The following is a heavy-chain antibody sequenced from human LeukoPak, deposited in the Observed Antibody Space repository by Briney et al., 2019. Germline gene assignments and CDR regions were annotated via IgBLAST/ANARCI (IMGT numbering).Heavy chain of an antibody. CDR1: GITFSTYV. V-gene: IGHV3-23*01. D-gene: IGHD2-15*01. J-gene: IGHJ4*02. CDR2: IVDSGDST. Sequence: GGSLRLSCAASGITFSTYVMTWVRQAPGKGLEWVSAIVDSGDSTFYTDSVKGRFIISRDNSKNTLYLQMNSLRAEDTAVYYCARGGAPEGYCSGGSCYPPDYWGQGTLVTVSS. CDR3: ARGGAPEGYCSGGSCYPPDY.